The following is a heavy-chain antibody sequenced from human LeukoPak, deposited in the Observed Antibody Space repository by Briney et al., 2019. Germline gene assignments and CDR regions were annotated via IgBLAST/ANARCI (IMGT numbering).Heavy chain of an antibody. CDR3: ARADYYGSGSYPYFDL. CDR1: GGSISSYY. J-gene: IGHJ2*01. Sequence: SETLSLTCTVSGGSISSYYWSWIRQPPGKGLEWLGYIYYSGSTNYNPSLKSRVTISVDTSKNQFSLKLSSVTAADTAVYYCARADYYGSGSYPYFDLWGRGTLVTVSS. CDR2: IYYSGST. D-gene: IGHD3-10*01. V-gene: IGHV4-59*01.